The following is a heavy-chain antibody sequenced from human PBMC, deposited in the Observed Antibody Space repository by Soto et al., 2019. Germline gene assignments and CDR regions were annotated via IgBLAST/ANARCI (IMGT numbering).Heavy chain of an antibody. J-gene: IGHJ6*03. V-gene: IGHV1-18*01. CDR1: GYTFTSYG. D-gene: IGHD2-15*01. Sequence: ASVKVSCKASGYTFTSYGISWVRQAPGQGLEWMGWISAYNGNTNYAQKLQGRVTMTTDTSTSTAYMELRSLRSDDTAVYYCARDDIVEDYYYYMDVWGKGTTVTLSS. CDR2: ISAYNGNT. CDR3: ARDDIVEDYYYYMDV.